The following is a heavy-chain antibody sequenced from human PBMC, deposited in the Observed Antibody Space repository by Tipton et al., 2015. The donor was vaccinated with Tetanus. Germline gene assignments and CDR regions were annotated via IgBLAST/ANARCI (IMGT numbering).Heavy chain of an antibody. V-gene: IGHV1-69*09. CDR1: GGTFSSYA. J-gene: IGHJ4*02. CDR2: IIPILGIA. D-gene: IGHD6-13*01. CDR3: ATYPYSSRSGFDY. Sequence: QLVQSGPEVKKPGSSVKVSCKASGGTFSSYAISWVRQAPGQGLEWMGRIIPILGIANYAQKFQGRVTITADKSTSTAYMELSSLRSEDTAVYYCATYPYSSRSGFDYWGQGTLVTVSS.